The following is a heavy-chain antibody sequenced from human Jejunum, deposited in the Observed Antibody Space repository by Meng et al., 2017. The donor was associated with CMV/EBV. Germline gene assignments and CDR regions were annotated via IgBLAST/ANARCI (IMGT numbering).Heavy chain of an antibody. CDR3: ATAPLHGHYALAPQFDL. CDR2: VFSGVST. D-gene: IGHD3-16*01. V-gene: IGHV3-53*01. J-gene: IGHJ4*02. CDR1: FTVSNNY. Sequence: FTVSNNYMSWVPPAPGKWLVWISFVFSGVSTFYADTVQGRFTVSRDSSKTTVNFQMSSLRTEDTAMYYCATAPLHGHYALAPQFDLWGQGTLVTVSS.